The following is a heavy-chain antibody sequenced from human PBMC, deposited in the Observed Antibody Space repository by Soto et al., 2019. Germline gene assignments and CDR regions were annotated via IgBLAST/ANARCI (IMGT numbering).Heavy chain of an antibody. D-gene: IGHD2-2*01. V-gene: IGHV1-69*01. CDR2: FIPIFGTP. CDR3: ARERSVGYCITTTCPKPFYYYAMDV. CDR1: GGTFSNYA. J-gene: IGHJ6*02. Sequence: QVQLVQSGAEVKKPGSSVKVSCKASGGTFSNYAFSWVRQAPGQGLEWMGGFIPIFGTPNYAQKFQGRVTVIADASTRTVYMELGSLRSEDTAVYYCARERSVGYCITTTCPKPFYYYAMDVWGQGTTVTVSS.